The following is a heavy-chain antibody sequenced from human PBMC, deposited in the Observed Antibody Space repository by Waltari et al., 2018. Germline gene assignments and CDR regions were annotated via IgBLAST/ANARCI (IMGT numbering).Heavy chain of an antibody. CDR2: INHSGRT. J-gene: IGHJ4*02. CDR3: ARGLRYDSSGQWTFDY. D-gene: IGHD3-22*01. CDR1: GGSFSGYY. V-gene: IGHV4-34*01. Sequence: QVQLQQWGAGLLKPSETLSLTCAVYGGSFSGYYWSWIRQPPGKGLEWIGEINHSGRTNYNPSLKSRGTISVDTSKNQFSLKLSSVTAADTAVYYCARGLRYDSSGQWTFDYWGQGTLVTVSS.